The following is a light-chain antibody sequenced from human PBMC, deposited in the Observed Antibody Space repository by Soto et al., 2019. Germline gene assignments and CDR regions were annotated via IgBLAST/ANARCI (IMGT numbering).Light chain of an antibody. CDR1: QSVSNY. CDR2: DAS. V-gene: IGKV3-11*01. J-gene: IGKJ2*01. CDR3: QKGGT. Sequence: EIVLTQSPATLSVSPGERATLSCRASQSVSNYLAWYQQKPGQAPRLLIYDASNKATGVPARFSGSGSGTDFTLTISSLEPADFAVYYCQKGGTFGQGTKLEIK.